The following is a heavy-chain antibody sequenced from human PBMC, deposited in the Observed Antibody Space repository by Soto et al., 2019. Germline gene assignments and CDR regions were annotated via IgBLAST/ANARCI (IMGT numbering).Heavy chain of an antibody. CDR2: INAGNGNT. CDR1: GYTFTGYP. J-gene: IGHJ6*02. Sequence: ASVKVSCKASGYTFTGYPIHWVRQAPGQGLEWMGWINAGNGNTKYSEKFQGRVTITRDTSASTAYMELSSLRSEDTAVYYCARDCSGGSCYDYYYYGMDVWGQGTKVTVSS. CDR3: ARDCSGGSCYDYYYYGMDV. V-gene: IGHV1-3*01. D-gene: IGHD2-15*01.